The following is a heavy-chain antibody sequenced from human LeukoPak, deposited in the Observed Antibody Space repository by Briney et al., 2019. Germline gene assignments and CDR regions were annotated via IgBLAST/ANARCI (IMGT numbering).Heavy chain of an antibody. CDR1: GFTFSSYG. D-gene: IGHD4-17*01. V-gene: IGHV3-33*01. Sequence: GRSLRLSCAASGFTFSSYGMHWVRQAPGKGLEWVAVIWYDGSNKYYADSVKGRFTISRDNSKNTLYLQMNSLRAEDTAVYYCARDLGIYGDYVVYWGQGTLVTVSS. CDR2: IWYDGSNK. CDR3: ARDLGIYGDYVVY. J-gene: IGHJ4*02.